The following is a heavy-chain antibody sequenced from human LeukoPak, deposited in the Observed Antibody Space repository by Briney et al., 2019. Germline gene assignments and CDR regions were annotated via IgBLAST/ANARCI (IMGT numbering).Heavy chain of an antibody. CDR3: ARDRHVAAAGYYFDY. J-gene: IGHJ4*02. D-gene: IGHD6-25*01. Sequence: GRFLRLSCTASGFTFSTYPIHWVRQAPGKGLEWVAVIADDGKDKHYVESVKGRFTISRDNSKNTLYLQMNSLRVEDTAVYYCARDRHVAAAGYYFDYWGQGTLVTVSS. CDR1: GFTFSTYP. V-gene: IGHV3-30*04. CDR2: IADDGKDK.